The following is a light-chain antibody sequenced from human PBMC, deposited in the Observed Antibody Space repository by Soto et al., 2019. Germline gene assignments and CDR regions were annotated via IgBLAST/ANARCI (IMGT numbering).Light chain of an antibody. CDR2: SAS. J-gene: IGKJ4*02. V-gene: IGKV3-20*01. CDR1: QSVSDNY. Sequence: EIVLTPSPGTLSLSPWERATLSCRASQSVSDNYLACYQQKPDHAPSLLIYSASNRATGIPERFSGSGSGTDFTLTISRLEPDDLAVYYYHQYGSPGTFGGGTKVDIK. CDR3: HQYGSPGT.